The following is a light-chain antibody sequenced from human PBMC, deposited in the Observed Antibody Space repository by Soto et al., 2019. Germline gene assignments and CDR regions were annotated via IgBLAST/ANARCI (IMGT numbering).Light chain of an antibody. J-gene: IGLJ1*01. CDR2: DVN. CDR3: CSYTSSNTLVYV. CDR1: SSDVGSYNY. V-gene: IGLV2-14*03. Sequence: QSALTQPASVSGSPGQSITISCTGSSSDVGSYNYVSWYQHHPGEAPKLIIYDVNNRPSGVSNHFSGSKSGKKASLTISKLQAEDEADYYCCSYTSSNTLVYVFGTGTKVTVL.